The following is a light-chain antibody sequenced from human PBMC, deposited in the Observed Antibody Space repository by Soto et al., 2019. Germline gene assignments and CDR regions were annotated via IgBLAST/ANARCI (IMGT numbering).Light chain of an antibody. CDR1: QGIRDE. CDR3: LQDYDHPRT. J-gene: IGKJ1*01. CDR2: AAS. V-gene: IGKV1-6*01. Sequence: AIQMTQSPSSLSASVGDRVTITCRASQGIRDELGWYQQKAGKAPNLLISAASRLQSGVPSRFSGRGSGTDFNLTISSLQPEDFATYYCLQDYDHPRTFGQGTKVDIK.